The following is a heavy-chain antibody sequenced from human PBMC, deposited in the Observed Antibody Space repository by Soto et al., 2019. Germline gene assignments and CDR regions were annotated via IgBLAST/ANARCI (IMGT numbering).Heavy chain of an antibody. CDR1: EYRFTSYW. V-gene: IGHV5-51*01. D-gene: IGHD2-15*01. Sequence: PGESLKISCKGSEYRFTSYWTGWVRQMPGEGLEWMGMIYPGDSDTRYSPSFQGQVTISADKSSSTAYLQWSSLQASDTATYYCARQRSNGASVYLSIDIWGQGTTVTVSS. J-gene: IGHJ4*02. CDR3: ARQRSNGASVYLSIDI. CDR2: IYPGDSDT.